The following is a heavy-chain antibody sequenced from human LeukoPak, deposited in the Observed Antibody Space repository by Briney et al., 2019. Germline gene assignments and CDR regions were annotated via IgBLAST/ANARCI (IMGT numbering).Heavy chain of an antibody. D-gene: IGHD3-10*01. CDR1: GGTFSSYT. CDR3: ARDGRMVRGDIYLDWFDP. CDR2: IIPILGIA. Sequence: SVKVSCKASGGTFSSYTISWVRQAPGQGLEWMGRIIPILGIANYAQKFQGRVTITADKSTSTAYTELSSLRSEDTAVYYCARDGRMVRGDIYLDWFDPWGQGTLVTVSS. J-gene: IGHJ5*02. V-gene: IGHV1-69*04.